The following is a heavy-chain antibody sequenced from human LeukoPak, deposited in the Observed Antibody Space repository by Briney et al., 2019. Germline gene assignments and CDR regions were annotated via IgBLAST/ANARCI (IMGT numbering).Heavy chain of an antibody. V-gene: IGHV4-59*12. CDR3: ASRSRYYYDSSGGRDY. D-gene: IGHD3-22*01. CDR1: GGSISDYY. J-gene: IGHJ4*02. CDR2: IYYSGNT. Sequence: SETLSLTCTVSGGSISDYYWTWIRQPPGKGLEWIGHIYYSGNTIYNPSLKSRVTISVDTSKNQFSLKLSSVTAADTAVYYCASRSRYYYDSSGGRDYWGQGTLVTVSS.